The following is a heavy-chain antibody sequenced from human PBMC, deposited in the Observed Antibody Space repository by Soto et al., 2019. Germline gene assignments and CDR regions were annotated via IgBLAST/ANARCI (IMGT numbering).Heavy chain of an antibody. CDR2: ISSRSYTI. Sequence: EVQLVESGGGLVQPGGSLRLSCAASGFTFSTYSMNWVHQAPGKGLEWVSYISSRSYTIYYVDSVKGRFTISRDNAKNSLYLQMNSLRDEDTAVYYCARGGCSSDNGMDVWGQGTTVTVSS. J-gene: IGHJ6*02. CDR1: GFTFSTYS. CDR3: ARGGCSSDNGMDV. V-gene: IGHV3-48*02. D-gene: IGHD6-6*01.